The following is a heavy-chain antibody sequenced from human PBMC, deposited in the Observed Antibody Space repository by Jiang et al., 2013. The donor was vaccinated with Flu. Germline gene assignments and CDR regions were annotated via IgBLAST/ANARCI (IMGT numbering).Heavy chain of an antibody. CDR1: GGSISSSSYY. CDR3: ARLGNYYYDSSGSDVGIY. V-gene: IGHV4-39*01. D-gene: IGHD3-22*01. Sequence: GSGLVKPSETLSLTCTVSGGSISSSSYYWGWIRQPPGKGLEWIGSIYYSGSTYYNPSLKSRVTISVDTSKNQFSLKLSSVTAADTAVYYCARLGNYYYDSSGSDVGIYWGQGTLVTVSS. CDR2: IYYSGST. J-gene: IGHJ4*02.